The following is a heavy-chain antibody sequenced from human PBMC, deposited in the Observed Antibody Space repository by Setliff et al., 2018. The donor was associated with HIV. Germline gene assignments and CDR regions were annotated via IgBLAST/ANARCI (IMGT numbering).Heavy chain of an antibody. D-gene: IGHD1-26*01. Sequence: SETLSLTCTASGGSISPYYWSWIRQPPGKGLEWIGYIYYSGSTNYNPSLKSRVTISVDTSKNQFSLKLSSVTAADTAVDYCARRMSSGSYYDYWGQGTLVTVSS. V-gene: IGHV4-59*08. CDR2: IYYSGST. J-gene: IGHJ4*02. CDR3: ARRMSSGSYYDY. CDR1: GGSISPYY.